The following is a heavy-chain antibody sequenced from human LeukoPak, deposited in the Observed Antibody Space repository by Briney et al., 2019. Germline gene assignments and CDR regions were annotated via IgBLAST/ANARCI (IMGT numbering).Heavy chain of an antibody. CDR3: ARVSSGWFYYFDY. J-gene: IGHJ4*02. Sequence: QPGGSLRLSCAASGFTFSNYELNWVRQAPGKGLEWVSYISSGGTTIYYADSVKGRFTFSRDNAKNSLYLQMNSLRAEDTAVYYCARVSSGWFYYFDYWGQGTLVTISS. V-gene: IGHV3-48*03. CDR2: ISSGGTTI. D-gene: IGHD6-19*01. CDR1: GFTFSNYE.